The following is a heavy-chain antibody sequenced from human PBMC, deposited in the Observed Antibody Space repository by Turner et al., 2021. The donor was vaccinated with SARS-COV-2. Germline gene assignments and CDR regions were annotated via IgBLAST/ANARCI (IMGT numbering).Heavy chain of an antibody. D-gene: IGHD6-19*01. CDR2: INPNSGGT. Sequence: QVQLVQSGAEVKKPGASVQVSCKASGYTFTGYYMHWVRQAPGQGLEWMGWINPNSGGTNYAQKFQGRVTMTRDTSISTAYMELSRLKSDDTAVYYCAREGVAVAGYYYGMDVWGQGTTVTVSS. J-gene: IGHJ6*02. CDR3: AREGVAVAGYYYGMDV. CDR1: GYTFTGYY. V-gene: IGHV1-2*02.